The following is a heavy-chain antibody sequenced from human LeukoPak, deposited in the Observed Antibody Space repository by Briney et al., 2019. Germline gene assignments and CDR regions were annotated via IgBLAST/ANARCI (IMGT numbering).Heavy chain of an antibody. CDR3: ASHRHNGGHHF. CDR1: GGSISSSSYY. Sequence: SETLSLTCTVSGGSISSSSYYWGWGRQPPGRVLEWIGSIYYSGSTYYNSALNSRLTISVDTSKNQFSLNLASVTAADTAVYYCASHRHNGGHHFWGQGTLVTVSS. J-gene: IGHJ4*02. D-gene: IGHD3-16*01. V-gene: IGHV4-39*01. CDR2: IYYSGST.